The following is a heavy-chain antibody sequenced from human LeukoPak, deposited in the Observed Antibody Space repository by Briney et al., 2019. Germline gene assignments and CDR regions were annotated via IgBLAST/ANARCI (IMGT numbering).Heavy chain of an antibody. CDR2: FDPEDGET. V-gene: IGHV1-24*01. D-gene: IGHD3-9*01. Sequence: GASVKVSCKVSGYTLTELSMHWVRQAPGKGLEWRGGFDPEDGETIYAQKFQGRVTMTEDTSTDTAYMELSSLRSEDTAVYYCATPSPLRYFDWLLSHWGQGTLVTVSS. CDR3: ATPSPLRYFDWLLSH. J-gene: IGHJ4*02. CDR1: GYTLTELS.